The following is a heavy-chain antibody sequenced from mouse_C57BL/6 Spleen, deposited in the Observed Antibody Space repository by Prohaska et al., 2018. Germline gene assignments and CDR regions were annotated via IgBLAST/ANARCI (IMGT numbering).Heavy chain of an antibody. CDR3: ARSDYGSSYDAMDY. CDR2: INPYNGGT. V-gene: IGHV1-26*01. D-gene: IGHD1-1*01. J-gene: IGHJ4*01. Sequence: HGKSLEWIGRINPYNGGTSYNQKFKGKATLTVDKSSSTAYMELRSLTSEDSAVYYCARSDYGSSYDAMDYWGQGTSVTVSS.